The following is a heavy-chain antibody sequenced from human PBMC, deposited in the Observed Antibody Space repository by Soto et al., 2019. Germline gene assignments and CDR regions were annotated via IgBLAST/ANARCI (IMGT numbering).Heavy chain of an antibody. V-gene: IGHV4-34*01. D-gene: IGHD2-2*01. CDR1: GGSFIGYY. Sequence: SEILSLTCAVYGGSFIGYYWSWIRQPPGKGLEWIGEINHSGSTNYNPSLKSRVTISVDTSKNQFSLKLSSVTAADTAVYYCARVGPIVVVPAAMRRFDPWGQGTLVTVS. CDR2: INHSGST. CDR3: ARVGPIVVVPAAMRRFDP. J-gene: IGHJ5*02.